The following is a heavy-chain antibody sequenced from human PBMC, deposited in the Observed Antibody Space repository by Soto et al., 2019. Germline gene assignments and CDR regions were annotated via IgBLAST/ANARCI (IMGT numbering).Heavy chain of an antibody. V-gene: IGHV1-8*01. CDR3: ARVDTAMVSYYYYGMDV. J-gene: IGHJ6*02. CDR1: GYTFTSYD. Sequence: ASVKVSCKASGYTFTSYDINLVRQATGQGLEWMGWMNPNSGNTGYAQKFQGRVTMTRNTSISTAYMELSSLRSEDTAVYYCARVDTAMVSYYYYGMDVWGQGTTVTVSS. D-gene: IGHD5-18*01. CDR2: MNPNSGNT.